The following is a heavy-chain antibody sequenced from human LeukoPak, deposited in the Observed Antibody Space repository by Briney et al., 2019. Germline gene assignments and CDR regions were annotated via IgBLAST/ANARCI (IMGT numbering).Heavy chain of an antibody. Sequence: SVKVSCKASGGTFSSYAISWVRQAPGQGLEWMGRIIPIFGTANYAQKFQGRVTITTDESTSTADMERSSLKSEDTAVYYCARDQKDSSGSNWFDPWGQGTLVTVSS. CDR3: ARDQKDSSGSNWFDP. CDR2: IIPIFGTA. CDR1: GGTFSSYA. J-gene: IGHJ5*02. D-gene: IGHD3-22*01. V-gene: IGHV1-69*05.